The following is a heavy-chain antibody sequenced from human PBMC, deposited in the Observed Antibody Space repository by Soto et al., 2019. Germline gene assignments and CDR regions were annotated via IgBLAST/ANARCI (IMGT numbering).Heavy chain of an antibody. CDR1: GYTFTNYA. Sequence: QVQLVQSGAEVKKPGASVKVSCKASGYTFTNYAFSWVRQAPGQGLEWMGWISAYNGNTNYPQKLQGRVTMTTDTPTSTAYMELRSLRSDDTAVYYCARDLAAAGAFECWGQGTLVTVSS. CDR2: ISAYNGNT. D-gene: IGHD6-13*01. CDR3: ARDLAAAGAFEC. J-gene: IGHJ4*02. V-gene: IGHV1-18*01.